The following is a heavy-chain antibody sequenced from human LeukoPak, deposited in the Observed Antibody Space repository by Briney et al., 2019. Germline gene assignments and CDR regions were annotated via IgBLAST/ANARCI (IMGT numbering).Heavy chain of an antibody. Sequence: PSETLSLTCTVSGDXISSYYWXWXXXPPGXGLEWIGYIYYSGSGTTTYNPSLKSRVTISVDTSKNQFSLKLSSVTAADTAVYYCARLSRHPYYFEFWGQGTLVTVSS. CDR2: IYYSGSGTT. J-gene: IGHJ4*02. CDR1: GDXISSYY. V-gene: IGHV4-59*01. CDR3: ARLSRHPYYFEF.